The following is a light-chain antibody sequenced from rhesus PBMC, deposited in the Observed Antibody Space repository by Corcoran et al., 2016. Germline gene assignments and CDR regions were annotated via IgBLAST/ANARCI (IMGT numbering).Light chain of an antibody. Sequence: EIVMAQSPATLSLPPGERATLSCRASQSVSTSVAWYQQRPHQAPRLLIYDASRRATGIPDRFSGRGSGTDCTLILSSLEPEDIGIYFCQQYDTWNTFGGGTKVEL. V-gene: IGKV3S9*01. CDR2: DAS. J-gene: IGKJ4*01. CDR3: QQYDTWNT. CDR1: QSVSTS.